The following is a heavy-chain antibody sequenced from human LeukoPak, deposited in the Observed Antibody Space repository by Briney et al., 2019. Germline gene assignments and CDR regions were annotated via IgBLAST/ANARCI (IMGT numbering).Heavy chain of an antibody. CDR3: AKQYDFWSGPDY. D-gene: IGHD3-3*01. CDR1: GFTFSSYA. Sequence: GGSLRLSCAASGFTFSSYAMHWVRQAPGKGLEWVAGIIYSGSNTYYADSVKGRFTISRDNSKNTLYPQMNSLRVEDTAVYYCAKQYDFWSGPDYWGQGALVTVSS. J-gene: IGHJ4*02. V-gene: IGHV3-23*01. CDR2: IIYSGSNT.